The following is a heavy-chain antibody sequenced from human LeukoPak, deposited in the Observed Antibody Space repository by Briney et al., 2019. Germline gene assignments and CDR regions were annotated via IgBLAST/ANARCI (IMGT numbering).Heavy chain of an antibody. J-gene: IGHJ6*02. CDR2: INPNSCGI. V-gene: IGHV1-2*02. CDR1: GLTLTCYG. Sequence: ASVQVSCKASGLTLTCYGFSWVREAPGQGLEWMGWINPNSCGIKYAQKCQDRVTRTRDAATATAYMELSRLTSDDTAIYSGAREISPLVRLGGDYYYYGMDVWGQGTTVTVSS. D-gene: IGHD3-16*01. CDR3: AREISPLVRLGGDYYYYGMDV.